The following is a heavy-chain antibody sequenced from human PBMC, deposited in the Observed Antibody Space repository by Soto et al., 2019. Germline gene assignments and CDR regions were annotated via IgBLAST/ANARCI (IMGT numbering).Heavy chain of an antibody. CDR1: GCRFTSYW. J-gene: IGHJ4*02. CDR3: ARQNIVVVPAAPTLPFDY. D-gene: IGHD2-2*01. CDR2: IDPSDSYT. Sequence: GESRKISCKGSGCRFTSYWISWVRQMPGKGLEWMGRIDPSDSYTNYSPSFQGHVTISADKSISTAYLQWSSLKASDTAMYYCARQNIVVVPAAPTLPFDYWGQGTLVTVSS. V-gene: IGHV5-10-1*01.